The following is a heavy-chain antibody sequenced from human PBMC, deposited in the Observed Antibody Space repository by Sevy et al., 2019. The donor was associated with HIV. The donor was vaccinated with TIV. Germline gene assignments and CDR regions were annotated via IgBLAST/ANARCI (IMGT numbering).Heavy chain of an antibody. CDR1: EFIFIGYA. CDR2: ISGSGGST. V-gene: IGHV3-23*01. D-gene: IGHD1-26*01. J-gene: IGHJ4*02. Sequence: GGSLRLSCAASEFIFIGYAMSWVRQAPGKGLEWVSSISGSGGSTYYAESVKGRLTVSRDNSKNMLYLQMNSLRAEDTAVYYCAKEELSGFYWGQGTLVTVSS. CDR3: AKEELSGFY.